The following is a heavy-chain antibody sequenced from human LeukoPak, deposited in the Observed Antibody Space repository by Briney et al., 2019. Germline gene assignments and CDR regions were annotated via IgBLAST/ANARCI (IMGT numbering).Heavy chain of an antibody. Sequence: GGSLRLSCAASGFRFSTNWMSWVCQSLGKGPEWVANIKTDGSETYYVDSVKGRFTISRDNANNYLFLQMNSLRVEDTAVYYCARDGDGYPDWGQGTSVTVSS. J-gene: IGHJ3*01. V-gene: IGHV3-7*01. CDR3: ARDGDGYPD. CDR2: IKTDGSET. CDR1: GFRFSTNW. D-gene: IGHD2-21*01.